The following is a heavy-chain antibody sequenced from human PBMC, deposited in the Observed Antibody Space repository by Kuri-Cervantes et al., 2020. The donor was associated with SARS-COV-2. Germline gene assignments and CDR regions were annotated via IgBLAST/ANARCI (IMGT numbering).Heavy chain of an antibody. D-gene: IGHD5-24*01. V-gene: IGHV4-38-2*01. CDR2: IYHSGST. CDR3: AKVGRNGFNLFDS. Sequence: SETLSLTCAVSGYSISSGYYWGWIRQPPGKGLEWIGSIYHSGSTYYNPSLKSRVSMSVDTSKNQFPLKMDSVTAADTAIYYCAKVGRNGFNLFDSWGQGSLVTVSS. J-gene: IGHJ5*01. CDR1: GYSISSGYY.